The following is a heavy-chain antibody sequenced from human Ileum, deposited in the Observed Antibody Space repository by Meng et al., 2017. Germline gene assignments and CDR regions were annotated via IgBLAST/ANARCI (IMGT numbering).Heavy chain of an antibody. CDR1: GDSFTDYY. Sequence: QLQLMQWGAGMLKPSETLSLTCNVYGDSFTDYYWNWIRQPPGKGLEWIGEIHYSGSTNYNPSLESRVTISEDTSQKQFSLRLSSGTAADTAVYYCARRIRGGSDLGWGQGTLVTVSS. CDR2: IHYSGST. V-gene: IGHV4-34*01. J-gene: IGHJ4*02. CDR3: ARRIRGGSDLG. D-gene: IGHD1-26*01.